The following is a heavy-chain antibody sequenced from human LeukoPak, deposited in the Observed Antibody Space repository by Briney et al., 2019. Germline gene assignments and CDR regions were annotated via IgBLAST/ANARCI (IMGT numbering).Heavy chain of an antibody. J-gene: IGHJ5*02. V-gene: IGHV3-30-3*01. CDR1: GFTFSGYA. CDR3: ARDPPCSSTSCYP. CDR2: VSSDGNNQ. Sequence: GGSLRLSCAASGFTFSGYAMHWVRQAPGKGLEWVAVVSSDGNNQVYADSVRGRFTISRDNSKNMLFLQMNSLRTEDTAVYYCARDPPCSSTSCYPWGQGTLVTVSS. D-gene: IGHD2-2*01.